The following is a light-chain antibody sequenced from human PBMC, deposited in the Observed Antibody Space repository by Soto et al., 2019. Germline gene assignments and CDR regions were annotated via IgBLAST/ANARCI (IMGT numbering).Light chain of an antibody. CDR2: EVT. CDR1: SSDIGRYNY. J-gene: IGLJ2*01. V-gene: IGLV2-14*03. Sequence: QSVLTQPASVSGSPGQSITISCTGTSSDIGRYNYVSWYQQHPGKAPKLIIYEVTNRPSGVSNRFSGSKSGNTASLTISGLQAADEADYYCSSYTTSSTLGVFGGGTKLTVL. CDR3: SSYTTSSTLGV.